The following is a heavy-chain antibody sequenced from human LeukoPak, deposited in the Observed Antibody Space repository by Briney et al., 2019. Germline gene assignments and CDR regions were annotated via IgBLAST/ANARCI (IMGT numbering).Heavy chain of an antibody. Sequence: QPGGSLRLSCAASGFTFSTYAMSWVRQAPGKGLEWVSAISGSGGSTYYADSVKGRFTISRDKSKNTLYLQMNSLRAEDTAVYYCAKFGWNDGSGWAELVYWGQGTLVTVSS. V-gene: IGHV3-23*01. CDR1: GFTFSTYA. CDR3: AKFGWNDGSGWAELVY. CDR2: ISGSGGST. D-gene: IGHD1-1*01. J-gene: IGHJ4*02.